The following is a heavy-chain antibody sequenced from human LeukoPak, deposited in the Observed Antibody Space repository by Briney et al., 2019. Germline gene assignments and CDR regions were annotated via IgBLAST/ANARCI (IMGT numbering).Heavy chain of an antibody. CDR1: GFTFSSHT. CDR3: VRDTTPFGYSYDS. V-gene: IGHV3-21*01. CDR2: ISGTGHYI. J-gene: IGHJ4*02. D-gene: IGHD5-12*01. Sequence: GGSLRLSCAASGFTFSSHTMNWVRQAPGKGREWVSSISGTGHYIHYADSVKGRFTISRDNAKNTLYLEMNSLRVEDTAMYYCVRDTTPFGYSYDSWGQGSLVTVSS.